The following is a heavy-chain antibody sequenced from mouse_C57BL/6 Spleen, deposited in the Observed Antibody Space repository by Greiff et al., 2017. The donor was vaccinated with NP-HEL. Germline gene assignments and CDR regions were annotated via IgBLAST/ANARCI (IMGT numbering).Heavy chain of an antibody. CDR3: EREVITTVVAPYDYAMDY. CDR2: ISSGSSTI. D-gene: IGHD1-1*01. V-gene: IGHV5-17*01. J-gene: IGHJ4*01. Sequence: EVKLVESGGGLVKPGGSLKLSCAASGFTFSDYGMHWVRQAPEKGLEWVAYISSGSSTIYYADTVKGRFTISRDNAKNTLFLQMTSLRSEDTAMYYCEREVITTVVAPYDYAMDYWGQGTSVTVSS. CDR1: GFTFSDYG.